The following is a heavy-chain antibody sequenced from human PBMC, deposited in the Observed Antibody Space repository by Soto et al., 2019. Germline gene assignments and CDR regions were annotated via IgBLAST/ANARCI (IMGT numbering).Heavy chain of an antibody. J-gene: IGHJ5*02. CDR2: INHSGST. CDR3: ARGAWYFDWLPTNGFDP. V-gene: IGHV4-34*01. CDR1: GGSFSGYY. Sequence: QVQLQQWGAGLLKPSETLSLTCAVYGGSFSGYYWSWIRQPPGKGLEWIGEINHSGSTNYNPSLKSRVTISVDTSKNQFSLKLSSVTAADTAVYYCARGAWYFDWLPTNGFDPWGQGTLVTVSS. D-gene: IGHD3-9*01.